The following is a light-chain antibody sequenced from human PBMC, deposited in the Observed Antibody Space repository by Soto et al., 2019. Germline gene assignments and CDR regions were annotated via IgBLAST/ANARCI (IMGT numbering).Light chain of an antibody. CDR2: AAS. V-gene: IGKV1-39*01. J-gene: IGKJ3*01. Sequence: DIQMTQSPSSLSASVGDRVTITCRSSQSISSYLNWYQQKPGKAPTLLIYAASSLQSGIPSRFSGSGSGTDFTLTISSLQPEDFATYSYHQSYSTPLIFTFGPGTKVDIK. CDR3: HQSYSTPLIFT. CDR1: QSISSY.